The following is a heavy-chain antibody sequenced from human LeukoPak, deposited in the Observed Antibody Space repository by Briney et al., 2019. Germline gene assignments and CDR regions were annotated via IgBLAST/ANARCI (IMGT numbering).Heavy chain of an antibody. J-gene: IGHJ4*02. V-gene: IGHV3-21*01. CDR3: ARSEDGYSTFDY. CDR1: GFTFSSYA. Sequence: GGSLRLSCAASGFTFSSYAMSWVRQAPGKGLEWVSSISSSSSYIYYADSVKGRFTISRDNAKNSLYLQMNSLRAEDTAVFYCARSEDGYSTFDYWGQGTLVTVSS. CDR2: ISSSSSYI. D-gene: IGHD4-4*01.